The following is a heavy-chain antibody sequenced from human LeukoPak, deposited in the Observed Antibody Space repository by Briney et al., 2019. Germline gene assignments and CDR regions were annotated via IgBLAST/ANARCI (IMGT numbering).Heavy chain of an antibody. Sequence: SQTLSLTCTVSGDSINSGDYYWSWIRQPPGKGLEWIGYIYYSGSTYYTPSLKSRVTISIDTSKNQFSLQLRSVTAAETAVYYCARVEPAAVGQPNDCWGQGTLVTVSS. CDR1: GDSINSGDYY. D-gene: IGHD2-2*01. V-gene: IGHV4-30-4*01. J-gene: IGHJ4*02. CDR3: ARVEPAAVGQPNDC. CDR2: IYYSGST.